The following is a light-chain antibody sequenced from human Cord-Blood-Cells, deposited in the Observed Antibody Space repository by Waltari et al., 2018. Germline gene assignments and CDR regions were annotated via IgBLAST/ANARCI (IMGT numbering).Light chain of an antibody. Sequence: QSALPQPASVSGSAGQSITISCTGTSSDVGRYNLVSWYQQHPGKAPKLMIYEVSKRPSGVSNRFSGAKSGNTASLTISGLQAEDEADYYCCSYAGSSTLVFGGGTKLTVL. J-gene: IGLJ2*01. CDR2: EVS. V-gene: IGLV2-23*02. CDR3: CSYAGSSTLV. CDR1: SSDVGRYNL.